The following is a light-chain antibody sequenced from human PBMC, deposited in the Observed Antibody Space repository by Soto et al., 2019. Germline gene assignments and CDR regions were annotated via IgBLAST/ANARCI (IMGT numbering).Light chain of an antibody. CDR2: EVS. Sequence: QSVLTQPPSASGSPGQSLTISCTGTSSDVGGYNYVSWYQQHPGKAPKLMIFEVSNRPSGVSNRFSGSKSGNTASLTISGLQAEDEADYYCSSYTSSTRVVFGGGTKLTVL. V-gene: IGLV2-14*01. J-gene: IGLJ2*01. CDR3: SSYTSSTRVV. CDR1: SSDVGGYNY.